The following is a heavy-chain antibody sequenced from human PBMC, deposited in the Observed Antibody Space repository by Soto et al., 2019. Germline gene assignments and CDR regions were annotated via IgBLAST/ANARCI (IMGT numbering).Heavy chain of an antibody. CDR1: GFTFSSYG. J-gene: IGHJ4*02. Sequence: GGSLRLSCAASGFTFSSYGMHWVRQAPGKGLEWVAVISYDGSNKYYADSVKGRFTISRDNSKNTLYLQMNSLRAEDTAVYYCAKESYGDDSYFDYWGQGTLVTVSS. CDR3: AKESYGDDSYFDY. V-gene: IGHV3-30*18. D-gene: IGHD4-17*01. CDR2: ISYDGSNK.